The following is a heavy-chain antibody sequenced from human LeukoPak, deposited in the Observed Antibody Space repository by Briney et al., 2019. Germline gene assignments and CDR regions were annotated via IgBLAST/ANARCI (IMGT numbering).Heavy chain of an antibody. D-gene: IGHD2-2*01. CDR1: GGSVSSGTYY. V-gene: IGHV4-61*01. J-gene: IGHJ4*02. CDR3: ARDTTTMPGNFDY. Sequence: SETXSLTCTVSGGSVSSGTYYWNWIXQPPGKGLEWIGYIYYSGSTNYNPSLKSRVTISVDTSKNQFSPKLSSVTAADTAVYYCARDTTTMPGNFDYWGQGTLVTVSS. CDR2: IYYSGST.